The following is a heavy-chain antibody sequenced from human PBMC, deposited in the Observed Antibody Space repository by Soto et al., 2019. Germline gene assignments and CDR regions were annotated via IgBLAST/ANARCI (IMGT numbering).Heavy chain of an antibody. D-gene: IGHD5-18*01. CDR3: AKERFGHLWLEDYGMDV. CDR2: ISYDGTNK. J-gene: IGHJ6*02. CDR1: GFTFSSSG. V-gene: IGHV3-30*18. Sequence: QVQLVASGGGVVQPGRSLRLSCAASGFTFSSSGMHWVRQAPGKGLEWVALISYDGTNKYYADSVKGRFTISRDNFKNTLYLQMNSLRAEDTAVYYCAKERFGHLWLEDYGMDVWGQGTTVTVSS.